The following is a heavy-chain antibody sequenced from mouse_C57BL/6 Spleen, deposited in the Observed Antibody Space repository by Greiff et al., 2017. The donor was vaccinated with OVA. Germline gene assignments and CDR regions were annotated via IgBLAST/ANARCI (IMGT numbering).Heavy chain of an antibody. V-gene: IGHV14-3*01. CDR1: GFNIKNTY. CDR3: ARSGTTVVDY. CDR2: IDPAHGNT. D-gene: IGHD1-1*01. Sequence: EVQLQQSVAELVRPGASVKLSCTASGFNIKNTYMHWVKQSPEQGLEWIGRIDPAHGNTKYAPKFPGKATITADPSSSTAYLPLSILTSEATALSYCARSGTTVVDYWGQGTTLTVSS. J-gene: IGHJ2*01.